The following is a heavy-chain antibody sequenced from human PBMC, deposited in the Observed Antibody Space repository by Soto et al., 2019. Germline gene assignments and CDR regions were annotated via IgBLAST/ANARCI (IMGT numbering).Heavy chain of an antibody. J-gene: IGHJ4*02. Sequence: GASVKVSCKASGGTFSSYAISWVRQAPGQGLEWMGGIIPIFGTANYAQKFQGRVTITADESTSTAYMELSSLRSEDTAVYYCARAGDRLYYYDSSGYPYPAPFDYWGQGALVTVSS. V-gene: IGHV1-69*13. D-gene: IGHD3-22*01. CDR1: GGTFSSYA. CDR3: ARAGDRLYYYDSSGYPYPAPFDY. CDR2: IIPIFGTA.